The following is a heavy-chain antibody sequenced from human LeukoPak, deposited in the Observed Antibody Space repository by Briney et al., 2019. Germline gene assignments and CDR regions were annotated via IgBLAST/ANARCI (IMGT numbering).Heavy chain of an antibody. CDR3: ARVPVTIAVGAFDI. D-gene: IGHD2-15*01. V-gene: IGHV4-59*01. Sequence: PSETLSLTCTVSGGSISSYYWSWIRQPPGKGLEWIGYIYYSGSTNYNPSLKSRVTISVDTSKNQFSLKLSSVTAADTAVYYCARVPVTIAVGAFDIWGQGTMVTVSS. CDR1: GGSISSYY. CDR2: IYYSGST. J-gene: IGHJ3*02.